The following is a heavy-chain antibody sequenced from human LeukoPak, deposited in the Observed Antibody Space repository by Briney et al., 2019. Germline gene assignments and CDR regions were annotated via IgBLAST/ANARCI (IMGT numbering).Heavy chain of an antibody. Sequence: GGSLRLSCAASGFTFNNYAMSWVRQAPGKGLEWVSAISGSGGSTYSADSVKGRFTISRDNSKNTLYLQMSSLRVDDTAVYYCVKDLYYDNSGYYSGAFDYWGQGTLVTVSS. J-gene: IGHJ4*02. CDR1: GFTFNNYA. CDR3: VKDLYYDNSGYYSGAFDY. D-gene: IGHD3-22*01. V-gene: IGHV3-23*01. CDR2: ISGSGGST.